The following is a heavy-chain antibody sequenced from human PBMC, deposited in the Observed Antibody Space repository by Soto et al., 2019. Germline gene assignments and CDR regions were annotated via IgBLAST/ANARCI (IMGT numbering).Heavy chain of an antibody. CDR2: IYYSGTT. D-gene: IGHD3-16*01. V-gene: IGHV4-30-4*01. CDR3: ARASPPPLGELYWFDP. J-gene: IGHJ5*02. Sequence: QVQLQESGPGLVKPSQTLSLTCTVSGGSISSGDYYWSWIRQPPGKGLEWIGYIYYSGTTYYNPSLQRRMPISVDMSKNQFPLRLSSVTAADPAVYYCARASPPPLGELYWFDPWGQGTLVTVSS. CDR1: GGSISSGDYY.